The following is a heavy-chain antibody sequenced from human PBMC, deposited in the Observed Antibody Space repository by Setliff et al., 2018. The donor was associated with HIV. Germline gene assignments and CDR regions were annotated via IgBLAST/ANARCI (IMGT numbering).Heavy chain of an antibody. CDR2: IYTSGSA. CDR1: GGSISSGNYY. D-gene: IGHD6-13*01. J-gene: IGHJ4*02. CDR3: GRDEHGFNSNWYGVD. Sequence: LSLTCTVSGGSISSGNYYWSWIRQAAGKGLEWIGRIYTSGSANYNPSLKSRVTISVETSKNQFSLKLSSVTVADTALYYCGRDEHGFNSNWYGVDWGQGTLVTVSS. V-gene: IGHV4-61*02.